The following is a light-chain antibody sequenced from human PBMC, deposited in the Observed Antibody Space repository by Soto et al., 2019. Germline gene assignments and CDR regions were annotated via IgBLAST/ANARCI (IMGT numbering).Light chain of an antibody. CDR2: SNN. Sequence: QSVLTQPPSASGTPGQRVTISCTGGSSDIGSNTVNWYQQLPGTAPKLLIYSNNQRPSGVPDRFSGSKSGASASLAISWLHSEDEADYYCAAWDDSLFGHVFGTGTKVTVL. CDR1: SSDIGSNT. V-gene: IGLV1-44*01. J-gene: IGLJ1*01. CDR3: AAWDDSLFGHV.